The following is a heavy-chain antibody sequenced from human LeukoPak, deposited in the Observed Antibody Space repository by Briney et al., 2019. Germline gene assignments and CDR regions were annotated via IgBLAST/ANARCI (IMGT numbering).Heavy chain of an antibody. CDR1: GSAIGGGYY. D-gene: IGHD2-15*01. V-gene: IGHV4-31*03. CDR3: ARGELIAAAAHDGFDI. J-gene: IGHJ3*02. Sequence: PSQTLSPTCSVSGSAIGGGYYWGWIRQHPGKGLEWIGYIYYSGETFYNPSLTSRVSMSVDTSKSQFSLRLTSTTAADTAVYYCARGELIAAAAHDGFDIWGPGTMVIVSS. CDR2: IYYSGET.